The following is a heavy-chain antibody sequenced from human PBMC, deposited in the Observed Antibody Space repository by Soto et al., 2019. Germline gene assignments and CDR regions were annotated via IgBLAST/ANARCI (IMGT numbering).Heavy chain of an antibody. CDR1: GYTFTSYA. J-gene: IGHJ4*02. V-gene: IGHV1-3*01. CDR3: ARSFIDSSGSPIDY. Sequence: GPSVKVSCKASGYTFTSYAMHWVRQAPGQRLEWMGWINAGNGNTKYSQKFQGRVTITRDTSTRTVYMELSSLRSEDTAVFYCARSFIDSSGSPIDYWGQGTLVTVSS. CDR2: INAGNGNT. D-gene: IGHD3-22*01.